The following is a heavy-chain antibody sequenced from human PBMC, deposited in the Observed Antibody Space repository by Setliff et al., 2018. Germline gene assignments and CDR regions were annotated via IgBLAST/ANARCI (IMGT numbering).Heavy chain of an antibody. J-gene: IGHJ4*02. CDR3: ARGRNVAARLLDS. CDR2: INHSGTT. V-gene: IGHV4-34*01. CDR1: GDSLSGYY. D-gene: IGHD6-6*01. Sequence: SETLSLTCAVYGDSLSGYYWSWIRQSPGKGLEWIGEINHSGTTNYHPSLRSRVTISVDTSKNQFSLKVTSVTAADTSVYFCARGRNVAARLLDSWGQGTLVTVSS.